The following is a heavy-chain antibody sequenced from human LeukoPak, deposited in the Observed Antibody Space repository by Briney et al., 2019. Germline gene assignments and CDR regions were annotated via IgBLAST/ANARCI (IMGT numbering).Heavy chain of an antibody. CDR3: ARGDSSVYNWFDP. CDR1: GGSFSGYY. CDR2: INHSGST. D-gene: IGHD6-25*01. J-gene: IGHJ5*02. V-gene: IGHV4-34*01. Sequence: SETLSLTCAVYGGSFSGYYWSWIRQPPGKGLEWIGEINHSGSTNYNPSLKSRVTISADTSKNQFSLKLSSVTAADTAVYYCARGDSSVYNWFDPWGQGTLVTVSS.